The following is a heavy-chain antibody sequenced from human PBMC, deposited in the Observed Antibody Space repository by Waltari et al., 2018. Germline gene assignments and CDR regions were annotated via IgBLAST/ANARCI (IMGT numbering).Heavy chain of an antibody. J-gene: IGHJ4*02. D-gene: IGHD1-20*01. CDR1: GFTLSSYA. Sequence: EVQLLESGGNLVQPGGSLRLSCAASGFTLSSYAIIWFRKAPGKGQEWIATISGNGNSTDYGDSVKGRFTISRDNSKNTLFLQMNSLRADDTAVYYCARDGYNWIPFDCWGQGTLVTVSS. CDR2: ISGNGNST. V-gene: IGHV3-23*01. CDR3: ARDGYNWIPFDC.